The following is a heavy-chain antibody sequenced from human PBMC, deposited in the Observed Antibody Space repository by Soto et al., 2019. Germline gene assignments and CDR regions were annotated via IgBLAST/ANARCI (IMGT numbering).Heavy chain of an antibody. Sequence: ASVKVSCKASGYTFTSYGISWVRQAPGQGLEWMGWISAYNGNTNYAQKLQGRVTMTTDTSTSTAYMELRSLRSDDTAVYYCARYHYDFWSGYYDYYYYYMDVWGKGTTVTVSS. J-gene: IGHJ6*03. CDR2: ISAYNGNT. CDR3: ARYHYDFWSGYYDYYYYYMDV. D-gene: IGHD3-3*01. V-gene: IGHV1-18*01. CDR1: GYTFTSYG.